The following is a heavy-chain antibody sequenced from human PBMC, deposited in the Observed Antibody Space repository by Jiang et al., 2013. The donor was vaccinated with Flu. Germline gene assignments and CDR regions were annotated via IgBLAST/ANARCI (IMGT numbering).Heavy chain of an antibody. CDR2: IYYSGST. V-gene: IGHV4-30-4*07. CDR3: ARGIRGYCSGGLCNCFDP. Sequence: GPGLVKPSQTLSLTCAVSGGSISSGGYSWSWIRQPPGKGLEWIGYIYYSGSTYYNPSLKSRVTISVDTSKNQFSLKLSSVTAADTAVYYCARGIRGYCSGGLCNCFDPWGQG. D-gene: IGHD2-15*01. J-gene: IGHJ5*02. CDR1: GGSISSGGYS.